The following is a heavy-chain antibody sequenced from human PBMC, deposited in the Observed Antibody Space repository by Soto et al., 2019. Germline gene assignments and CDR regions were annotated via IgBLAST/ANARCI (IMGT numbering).Heavy chain of an antibody. V-gene: IGHV3-7*04. D-gene: IGHD3-10*01. J-gene: IGHJ4*02. CDR3: ARETHYYAA. CDR2: IKEDGSEY. Sequence: EMQLVDSGGGLVQPGDSLRLSCAGSGFTLSIYWMAWVRQAPGKGLDWVANIKEDGSEYTYADSVRGRFTISRDNAKKSLYLQMNSLRVEDTAVYYSARETHYYAAWGQGTLVTVSS. CDR1: GFTLSIYW.